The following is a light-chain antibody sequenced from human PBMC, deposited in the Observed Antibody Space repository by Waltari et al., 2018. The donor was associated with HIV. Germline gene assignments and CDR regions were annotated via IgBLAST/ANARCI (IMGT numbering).Light chain of an antibody. J-gene: IGLJ2*01. V-gene: IGLV2-11*01. CDR1: SSDVGGFNF. CDR2: DVT. CDR3: CSYAGSYTLVV. Sequence: QSALTQPRSVSGSPGQSVTISCTGTSSDVGGFNFVSWYQQHPGKAPKLMIYDVTKRPSGVPDRFSGSKFDNTASRTNVGLQADDEADYDCCSYAGSYTLVVFGGGTKLTVL.